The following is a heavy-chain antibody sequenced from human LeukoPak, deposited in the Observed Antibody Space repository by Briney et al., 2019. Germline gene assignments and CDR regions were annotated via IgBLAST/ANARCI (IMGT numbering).Heavy chain of an antibody. CDR1: GYSFISYW. D-gene: IGHD6-19*01. CDR3: ARRIAVAGKAIYYFDY. V-gene: IGHV5-51*01. Sequence: GESLKISCKSSGYSFISYWIGWVRQMPGKGLEWMGIIYPGGSDIRYSPSFQGQVTISVDKSISTAYLQWSSLKASDTAMYYCARRIAVAGKAIYYFDYWGQGTLVTVSS. J-gene: IGHJ4*02. CDR2: IYPGGSDI.